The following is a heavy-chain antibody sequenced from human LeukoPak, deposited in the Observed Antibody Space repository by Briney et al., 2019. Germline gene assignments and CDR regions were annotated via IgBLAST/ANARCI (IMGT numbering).Heavy chain of an antibody. Sequence: ASVKVSCEASGYTFTSYGISWVRQAPGQGLEWMGWISAYNGNTNYAQKLQGRVTMTTDTSTSTAYMELRSLRSDDTAVYYCARTDLRGSYYLPRPWGQGTLVTVSS. CDR2: ISAYNGNT. CDR1: GYTFTSYG. J-gene: IGHJ5*02. D-gene: IGHD1-26*01. V-gene: IGHV1-18*01. CDR3: ARTDLRGSYYLPRP.